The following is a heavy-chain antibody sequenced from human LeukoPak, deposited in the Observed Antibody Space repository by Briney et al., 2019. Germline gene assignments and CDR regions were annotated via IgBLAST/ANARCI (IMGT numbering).Heavy chain of an antibody. V-gene: IGHV4-34*01. CDR3: ARDRKGITMVRSRWFDP. D-gene: IGHD3-10*01. Sequence: ASETLSLTCAVYGGSFSGYYWGWIRQPPGKGLEWIGEINHSGSTNYNPSLKSRVTISVDTSKNQFSLKLSSVTAADTAVYYCARDRKGITMVRSRWFDPWGQGTLVTVSS. CDR1: GGSFSGYY. J-gene: IGHJ5*02. CDR2: INHSGST.